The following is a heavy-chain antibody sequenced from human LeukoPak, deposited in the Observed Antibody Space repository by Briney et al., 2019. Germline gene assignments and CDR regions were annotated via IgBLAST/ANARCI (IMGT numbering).Heavy chain of an antibody. CDR2: ISSSSSYI. CDR1: GFTFSSYS. Sequence: GGSLRLSCAASGFTFSSYSMNWVRQAPGKGLEWVSPISSSSSYIYYADSVKGRFTISRDNAKNSLYLQMNSLRAEDTAVYYCARGHPFEVWSVRYYDSSGYYDYWGQGTLVTVSS. V-gene: IGHV3-21*01. J-gene: IGHJ4*02. D-gene: IGHD3-22*01. CDR3: ARGHPFEVWSVRYYDSSGYYDY.